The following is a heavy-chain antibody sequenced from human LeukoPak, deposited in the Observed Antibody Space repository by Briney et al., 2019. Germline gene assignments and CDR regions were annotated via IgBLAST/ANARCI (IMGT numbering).Heavy chain of an antibody. V-gene: IGHV5-51*01. CDR2: IYPGGSDT. CDR1: GYSFTSYW. D-gene: IGHD6-13*01. Sequence: GESPKISCKGSGYSFTSYWIGWVRQMPGKGLEWMGIIYPGGSDTRYSPSFQGQVTISADKSIGTAYLQWSSLKASDTAMYYCARVDEAAFDYWGQGTLVTVSS. CDR3: ARVDEAAFDY. J-gene: IGHJ4*02.